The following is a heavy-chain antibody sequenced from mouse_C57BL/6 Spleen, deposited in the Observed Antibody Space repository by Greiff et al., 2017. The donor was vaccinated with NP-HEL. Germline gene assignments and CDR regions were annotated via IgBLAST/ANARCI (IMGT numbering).Heavy chain of an antibody. CDR3: ARFYDGYWAY. Sequence: VQLQQSGPELVKPGASVKISCKASGYAFSSSWMNWVKQRPGKGLEWIGRIYPGDGDTNYNGKFKGKATLTADKSSSTAYMQLSSLTSEDSAVYFCARFYDGYWAYWGQGTLVTVSA. J-gene: IGHJ3*01. CDR1: GYAFSSSW. CDR2: IYPGDGDT. V-gene: IGHV1-82*01. D-gene: IGHD2-3*01.